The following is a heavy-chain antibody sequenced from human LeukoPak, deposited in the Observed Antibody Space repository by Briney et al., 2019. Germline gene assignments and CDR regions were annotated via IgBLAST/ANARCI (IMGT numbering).Heavy chain of an antibody. CDR2: IHYSGST. Sequence: PSETLSLTCTVSGASISSFYWSWVRQPPGKGLEWVGYIHYSGSTNYNPSLKSRVTISVDTSKNQFSLNLTSVTAADTAVYYCARGGYNIWEYYFGYWGQGTLVTVSS. CDR1: GASISSFY. V-gene: IGHV4-59*01. CDR3: ARGGYNIWEYYFGY. J-gene: IGHJ4*02. D-gene: IGHD5-24*01.